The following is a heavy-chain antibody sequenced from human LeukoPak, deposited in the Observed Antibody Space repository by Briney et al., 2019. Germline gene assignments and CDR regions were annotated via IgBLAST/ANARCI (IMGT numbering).Heavy chain of an antibody. J-gene: IGHJ4*02. CDR1: GGSISSGGYY. Sequence: PSETLSLTCTVSGGSISSGGYYWSWIRQHPGKGLEWIGYIYYSGSTYYNPSLKSRVTISVDTSKNQFSLKLSSVTAADTAVYYCARGVGYNYRLYHFDYWGQGTLVTVSS. V-gene: IGHV4-31*03. CDR2: IYYSGST. CDR3: ARGVGYNYRLYHFDY. D-gene: IGHD5-24*01.